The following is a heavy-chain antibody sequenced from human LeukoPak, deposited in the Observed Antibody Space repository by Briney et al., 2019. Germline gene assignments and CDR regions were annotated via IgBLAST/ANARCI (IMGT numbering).Heavy chain of an antibody. CDR1: GYTFTSYD. J-gene: IGHJ4*02. Sequence: GASVKVSCKASGYTFTSYDINWVRQATGQGLEWMGWMNPNSGNTGYAQKFRGRVTMTRNTSISTAYMELSSLRSEDTAVYYCARARSGWYPSHDYWGQGTLVTVSS. CDR3: ARARSGWYPSHDY. V-gene: IGHV1-8*01. CDR2: MNPNSGNT. D-gene: IGHD6-19*01.